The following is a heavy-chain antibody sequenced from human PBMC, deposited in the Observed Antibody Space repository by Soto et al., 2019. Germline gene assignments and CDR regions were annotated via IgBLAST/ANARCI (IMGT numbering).Heavy chain of an antibody. D-gene: IGHD1-26*01. Sequence: PGGSLRLSCAASGFTFSSYAMGWVRQAPGTGLEWVSRINGSGGNTDYADSVKGRFTISRDNSKNTLYLQMNSLRAEDTAVYYCATPPTRRYYYYYMDVWGKGTTVTVSS. CDR2: INGSGGNT. CDR1: GFTFSSYA. J-gene: IGHJ6*03. CDR3: ATPPTRRYYYYYMDV. V-gene: IGHV3-23*01.